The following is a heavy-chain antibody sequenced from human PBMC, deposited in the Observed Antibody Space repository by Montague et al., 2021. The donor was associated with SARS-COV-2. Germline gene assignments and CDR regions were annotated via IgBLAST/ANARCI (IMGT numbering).Heavy chain of an antibody. CDR1: GFSLSTPNVG. Sequence: PALVKPTQTLTLTCTFSGFSLSTPNVGVAWIRQPPGKALEWLAVIYSNGDKRYSPSLQRRLTITKDTSRNQVVLSLTNVDPLDTATYYCAHLIRYYDIFTGIPFDDWGREPRSPSPQ. CDR3: AHLIRYYDIFTGIPFDD. J-gene: IGHJ4*02. V-gene: IGHV2-5*01. CDR2: IYSNGDK. D-gene: IGHD3-9*01.